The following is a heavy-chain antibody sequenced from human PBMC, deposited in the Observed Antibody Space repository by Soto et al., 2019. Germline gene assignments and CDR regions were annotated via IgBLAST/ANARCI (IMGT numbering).Heavy chain of an antibody. CDR1: GFTFSSYW. CDR3: ARDPEDFWSGYSPIYYMDV. Sequence: GGSLRLSCAASGFTFSSYWMHWVRQAPGKGLVWVSRINSDGSSTSYADSVKGRFTISRDNAKNTLYLQMNSLRAEDTAVYYCARDPEDFWSGYSPIYYMDVWGKGTTVTV. CDR2: INSDGSST. J-gene: IGHJ6*03. V-gene: IGHV3-74*01. D-gene: IGHD3-3*01.